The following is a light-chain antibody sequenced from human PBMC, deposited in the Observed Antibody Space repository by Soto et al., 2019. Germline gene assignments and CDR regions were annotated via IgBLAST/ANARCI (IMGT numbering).Light chain of an antibody. CDR3: NSYRSTDTVV. V-gene: IGLV2-14*01. CDR2: EVS. CDR1: SNDVGGYNH. J-gene: IGLJ2*01. Sequence: QSALTQPASVSGSPGQSITISCTGTSNDVGGYNHVSWYQQHPGKAPKLIIYEVSYRPSGVSNRFSGSKSGNTASLTISGLQPEEEADYYCNSYRSTDTVVFGGGTKLTVL.